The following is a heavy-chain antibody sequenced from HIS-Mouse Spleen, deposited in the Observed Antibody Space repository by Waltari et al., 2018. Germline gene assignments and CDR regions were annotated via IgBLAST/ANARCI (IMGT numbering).Heavy chain of an antibody. D-gene: IGHD3-3*01. J-gene: IGHJ3*02. V-gene: IGHV4-39*07. CDR1: GGSISSSSYY. CDR3: ARAPTGFLEWFDAFDI. CDR2: IYYCGST. Sequence: QLQLQESGPGLVKPSETLSLTCTVSGGSISSSSYYWGWFQQPPGKGLEGIGSIYYCGSTYYNPSLKSRVTISVDTSKNQFSLRLSSVTAADTAVYYCARAPTGFLEWFDAFDIWGQGTMVTVSS.